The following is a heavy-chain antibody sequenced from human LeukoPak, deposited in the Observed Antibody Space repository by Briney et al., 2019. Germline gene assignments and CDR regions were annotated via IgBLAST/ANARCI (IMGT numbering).Heavy chain of an antibody. Sequence: SETLSLTCTVSGASISNYYWSWIRQPPGKGLECIGYVSYSGRTNHNPSLKSRVTISADTSKNQFSLKLSSVTAADTAVYYCVRDGGRDGSGSYNWYFDLWGRGTLVTVSS. D-gene: IGHD3-10*01. CDR2: VSYSGRT. CDR1: GASISNYY. J-gene: IGHJ2*01. V-gene: IGHV4-59*01. CDR3: VRDGGRDGSGSYNWYFDL.